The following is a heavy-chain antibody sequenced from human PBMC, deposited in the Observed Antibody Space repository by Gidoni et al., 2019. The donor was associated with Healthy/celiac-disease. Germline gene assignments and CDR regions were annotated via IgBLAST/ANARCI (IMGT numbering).Heavy chain of an antibody. CDR2: ISGSGGIT. J-gene: IGHJ4*02. CDR3: AKGQCRSGYYTPLDY. D-gene: IGHD3-3*01. Sequence: LEWVSAISGSGGITYNADSVKGRFTISRDNSKNTLYLQMNSLRAEDTAVYYCAKGQCRSGYYTPLDYWGQGTLVTVSS. V-gene: IGHV3-23*01.